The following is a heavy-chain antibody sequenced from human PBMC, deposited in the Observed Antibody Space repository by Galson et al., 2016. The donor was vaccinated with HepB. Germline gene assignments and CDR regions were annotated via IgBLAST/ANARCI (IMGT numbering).Heavy chain of an antibody. CDR3: AAYDTGHFDY. CDR2: IWYDGSNK. J-gene: IGHJ4*02. Sequence: SLRLSCAASGFTFRSYGMHWVRQAPGKGLEGVAVIWYDGSNKYYGDSVKGRFTISRDNSKNTLYLQMNSLGPEDTAVYYCAAYDTGHFDYWGQGTVVTVSS. V-gene: IGHV3-33*01. CDR1: GFTFRSYG. D-gene: IGHD3-9*01.